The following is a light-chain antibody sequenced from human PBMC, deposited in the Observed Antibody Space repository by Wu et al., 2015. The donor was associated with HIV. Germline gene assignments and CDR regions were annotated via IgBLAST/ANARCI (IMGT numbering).Light chain of an antibody. Sequence: DIQMTQSPSSLSASVGDRVTITCQASQDISKYLNWYQHKPGKAPKLLIYDASNLETGVPSTFSGSGSGTDFTLTISSLQPEDVATYYCQKYNTAPWTFGQGTKVEMK. CDR1: QDISKY. V-gene: IGKV1-33*01. J-gene: IGKJ1*01. CDR3: QKYNTAPWT. CDR2: DAS.